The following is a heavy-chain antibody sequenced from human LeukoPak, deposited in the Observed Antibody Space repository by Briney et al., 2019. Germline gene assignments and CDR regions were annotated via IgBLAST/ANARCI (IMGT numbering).Heavy chain of an antibody. Sequence: GGSLRLSCAASGFTFSSYAMSWVRQAPGKGLEWVSSIINSGGTTYYADSVKGRFTISRDNSKNTLYLQVNSLRAEDTAIYFCAKDGRGSSSVNWFDPWGQGTLVTVSS. CDR2: IINSGGTT. J-gene: IGHJ5*02. V-gene: IGHV3-23*01. CDR1: GFTFSSYA. CDR3: AKDGRGSSSVNWFDP. D-gene: IGHD6-6*01.